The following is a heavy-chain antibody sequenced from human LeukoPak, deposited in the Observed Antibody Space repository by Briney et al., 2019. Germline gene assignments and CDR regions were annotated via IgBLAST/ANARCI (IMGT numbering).Heavy chain of an antibody. V-gene: IGHV1-69*04. CDR3: ARGPMATIQYYFDY. Sequence: SVKVSCKVSGYTLTELSMHWVRQAPGQGLEWMGRIIPILGIANYAQKFQGRVTITADKSTSTAYMELSSLRSEDTAVYYCARGPMATIQYYFDYWGQGTLVTVSS. D-gene: IGHD5-24*01. J-gene: IGHJ4*02. CDR2: IIPILGIA. CDR1: GYTLTELS.